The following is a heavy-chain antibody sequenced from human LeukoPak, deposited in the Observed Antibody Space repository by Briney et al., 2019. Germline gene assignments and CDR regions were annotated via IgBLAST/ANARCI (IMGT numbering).Heavy chain of an antibody. CDR3: ARANYDFWSGFVNWFDP. D-gene: IGHD3-3*01. CDR2: IYYSGST. V-gene: IGHV4-59*12. Sequence: SETLSLTCTVSGGSISSYYWSWIRQPPGKGLEWIGYIYYSGSTNYNPSLKSRVTISVDTSKNQFSLKLSSVTAADTAVYYCARANYDFWSGFVNWFDPWGRGTLVTVSS. CDR1: GGSISSYY. J-gene: IGHJ5*02.